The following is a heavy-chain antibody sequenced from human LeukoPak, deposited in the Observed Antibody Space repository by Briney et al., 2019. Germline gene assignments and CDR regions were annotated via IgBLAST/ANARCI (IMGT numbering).Heavy chain of an antibody. CDR1: GGTFSSYT. D-gene: IGHD6-13*01. CDR3: ARVIAAAGTFDY. V-gene: IGHV1-2*02. Sequence: GASVKVSCKASGGTFSSYTISWVRQAPGQGLEWVGWINPNSGGTNYAQKFQGRVTMTRDTSISTAYMELSRLRSDDTAVYYCARVIAAAGTFDYWGQGTLVTVSS. J-gene: IGHJ4*02. CDR2: INPNSGGT.